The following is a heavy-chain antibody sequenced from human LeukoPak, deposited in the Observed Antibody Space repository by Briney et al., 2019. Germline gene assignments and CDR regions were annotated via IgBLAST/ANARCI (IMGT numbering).Heavy chain of an antibody. CDR3: ARDSSSWYYYFDY. CDR1: GYSISSGYY. V-gene: IGHV4-38-2*02. Sequence: SETLSLTCTVSGYSISSGYYWGWIRQPPGKGLEWIGSIYHSVSTYYNPSLKSRVTISVDTSKTQFSLKLSSVTAADTAVYYCARDSSSWYYYFDYWGQGTLVTVSS. J-gene: IGHJ4*02. CDR2: IYHSVST. D-gene: IGHD6-13*01.